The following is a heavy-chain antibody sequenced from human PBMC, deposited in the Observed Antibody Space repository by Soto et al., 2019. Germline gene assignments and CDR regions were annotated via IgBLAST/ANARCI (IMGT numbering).Heavy chain of an antibody. D-gene: IGHD5-12*01. CDR3: TTGRPDSGYDWNDAFDI. CDR2: IRSKANSYAT. CDR1: GFTFSGSA. V-gene: IGHV3-73*01. Sequence: GGSLRLSCAASGFTFSGSAMHWVRQASGKGLEWVGRIRSKANSYATAYAASVKGRFTISRDDSKNTAYLQMNSLKTEDTAVYYCTTGRPDSGYDWNDAFDIWGQGTMVTVSS. J-gene: IGHJ3*02.